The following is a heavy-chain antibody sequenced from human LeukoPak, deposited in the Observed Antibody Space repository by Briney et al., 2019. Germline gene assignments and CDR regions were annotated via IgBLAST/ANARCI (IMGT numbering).Heavy chain of an antibody. CDR1: GGSISSHY. J-gene: IGHJ3*02. CDR3: ARASGSGWLVRSDAFDI. D-gene: IGHD6-19*01. V-gene: IGHV4-59*11. Sequence: PSETLSLTCAVSGGSISSHYWSWIRQPPGKGLEWIGYIYYSGSTYYNPSLKSRVTVSVDRSKNQFSLKLNSVTAADTAVYYCARASGSGWLVRSDAFDIWGQGTMVTVSS. CDR2: IYYSGST.